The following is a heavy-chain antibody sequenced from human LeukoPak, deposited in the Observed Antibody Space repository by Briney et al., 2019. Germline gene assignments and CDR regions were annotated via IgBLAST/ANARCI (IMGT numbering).Heavy chain of an antibody. CDR2: IIPIFGTA. D-gene: IGHD3-22*01. CDR3: ARTVYYDSPDYFDY. J-gene: IGHJ4*02. CDR1: GGTFSSYA. Sequence: GSSVKVSCKASGGTFSSYAISWVRQAPGQGLEWMGGIIPIFGTANYAQKFQGRVTITADESTSTAYMELSSLRSEDTAVYHCARTVYYDSPDYFDYWGQGTLVTVSS. V-gene: IGHV1-69*01.